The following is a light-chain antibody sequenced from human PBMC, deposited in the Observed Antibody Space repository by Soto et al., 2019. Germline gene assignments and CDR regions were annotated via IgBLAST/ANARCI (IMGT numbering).Light chain of an antibody. CDR1: SSAVGGDNY. CDR2: DVS. CDR3: SSHTISTTGV. J-gene: IGLJ1*01. Sequence: QSALTQPASVSGSPGQSITISCTGTSSAVGGDNYVSWYQQYPGKAPKLMIYDVSNRPSGVSNRFSGSKSGNTASLTISGLQAEDEADYYCSSHTISTTGVFGTGTKVTVL. V-gene: IGLV2-14*01.